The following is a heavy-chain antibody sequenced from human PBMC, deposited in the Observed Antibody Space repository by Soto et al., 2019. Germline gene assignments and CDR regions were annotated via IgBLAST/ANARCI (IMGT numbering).Heavy chain of an antibody. V-gene: IGHV3-30-3*01. CDR2: ISYDGSNQ. J-gene: IGHJ4*02. CDR3: ARDRYSGSYSGY. CDR1: GFTFSSYA. D-gene: IGHD1-26*01. Sequence: QVQLVESGGGVVQPGRSLRLSCAASGFTFSSYAMHWVRQAPGKGLEWVAVISYDGSNQYYADSVKGRFTISRDNSKNTLYLQMNSLRAEDTAVYYCARDRYSGSYSGYWGQGTLVTVSS.